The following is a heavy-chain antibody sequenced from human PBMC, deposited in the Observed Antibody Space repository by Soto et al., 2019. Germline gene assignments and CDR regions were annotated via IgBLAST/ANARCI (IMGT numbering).Heavy chain of an antibody. J-gene: IGHJ5*02. Sequence: VASVKVSCKASGYTFTSYAMHWVRRAPGQRLEWMGWINAGNGNTKYSQKFQGRVTITRDTSASTAYMELSSLRSEDTAVYYCARDASSTGTGWFDPWGQGTLVTVSS. CDR3: ARDASSTGTGWFDP. CDR2: INAGNGNT. D-gene: IGHD2-2*01. CDR1: GYTFTSYA. V-gene: IGHV1-3*01.